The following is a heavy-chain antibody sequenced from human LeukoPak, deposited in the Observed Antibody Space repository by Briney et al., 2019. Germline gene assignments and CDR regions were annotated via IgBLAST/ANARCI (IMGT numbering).Heavy chain of an antibody. J-gene: IGHJ5*02. CDR3: AREGGPIVVVPAWFDP. Sequence: PGGSLRLSCAASGFTFSSYSMNWVRQAPGKGLEWVSYISSSSSTIYYADSVKGRFTISRDNAKNSLYLQMNSLRAEDTAVYYCAREGGPIVVVPAWFDPWGQGTLVTVSS. V-gene: IGHV3-48*04. CDR2: ISSSSSTI. CDR1: GFTFSSYS. D-gene: IGHD2-2*01.